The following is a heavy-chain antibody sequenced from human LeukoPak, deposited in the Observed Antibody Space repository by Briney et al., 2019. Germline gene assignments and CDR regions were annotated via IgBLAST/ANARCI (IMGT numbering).Heavy chain of an antibody. Sequence: ASVKVSCKASGGTFSSYAISWVRQAPGQGLEWMGRIIPILGIANYAQKFQGRVTITADKSTSTAYMELSSLRSEDTAVYYCATAFSLDAFDIWGQGTMVTVSS. CDR1: GGTFSSYA. J-gene: IGHJ3*02. CDR2: IIPILGIA. CDR3: ATAFSLDAFDI. V-gene: IGHV1-69*04.